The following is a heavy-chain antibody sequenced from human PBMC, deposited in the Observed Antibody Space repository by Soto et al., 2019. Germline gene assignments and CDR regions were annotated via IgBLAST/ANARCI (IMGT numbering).Heavy chain of an antibody. J-gene: IGHJ4*02. Sequence: ASVKVSCKASGYTFTSYGISWVRQAPGQGLEWMGWISAYNGNTNYAQKLQGRVTMTIDTSTSTAYMELRSLRSDDTAVYYCARGAYDYVWGSLSSEDYWGQGTLVTVSS. D-gene: IGHD3-16*01. V-gene: IGHV1-18*01. CDR2: ISAYNGNT. CDR1: GYTFTSYG. CDR3: ARGAYDYVWGSLSSEDY.